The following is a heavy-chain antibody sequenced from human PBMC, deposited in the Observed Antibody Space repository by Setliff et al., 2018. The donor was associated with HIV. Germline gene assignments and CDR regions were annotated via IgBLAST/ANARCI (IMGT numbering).Heavy chain of an antibody. CDR1: GGSISSRSNY. CDR3: ARGFDYAQRPPLYYFDY. CDR2: IYYSGNP. J-gene: IGHJ4*02. V-gene: IGHV4-31*03. Sequence: SETLSLTCTVSGGSISSRSNYWGWIRQHPGKGLEWIGYIYYSGNPFYNPSLRSRVTISLDTSKNQFSLKLSSVTAADTAVYYCARGFDYAQRPPLYYFDYWGQGTLVTVSS. D-gene: IGHD2-2*01.